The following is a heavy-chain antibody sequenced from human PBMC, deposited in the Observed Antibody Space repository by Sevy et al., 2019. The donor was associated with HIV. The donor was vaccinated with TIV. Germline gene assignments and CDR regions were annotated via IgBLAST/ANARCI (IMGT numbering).Heavy chain of an antibody. CDR3: AKGLRGTTTNNWFDP. J-gene: IGHJ5*02. V-gene: IGHV3-23*01. CDR1: GFSFNTHA. Sequence: GGSLRLSCAASGFSFNTHAMHWVRQAPGKGLEWVSTISGSGGSAYYADSVKGRFTISRDNSKNTLFLQMHSLRAEDTAVYYCAKGLRGTTTNNWFDPWGQGTLVTVSS. D-gene: IGHD4-17*01. CDR2: ISGSGGSA.